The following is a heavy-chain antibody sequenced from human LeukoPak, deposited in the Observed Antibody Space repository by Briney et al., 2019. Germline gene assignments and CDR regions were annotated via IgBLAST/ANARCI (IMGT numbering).Heavy chain of an antibody. D-gene: IGHD3-22*01. V-gene: IGHV4-4*07. CDR1: GGSISNYY. CDR2: IYTTGST. J-gene: IGHJ3*02. CDR3: ARDWYYDSSGYYFDAFDI. Sequence: SETLSLTCTVSGGSISNYYWSWIRQPAGKGLEWIGRIYTTGSTNYNPSLKSRVTMSLDTSKNQFSLKLRSVTAADTAVYYCARDWYYDSSGYYFDAFDIWGQGTMVTVSS.